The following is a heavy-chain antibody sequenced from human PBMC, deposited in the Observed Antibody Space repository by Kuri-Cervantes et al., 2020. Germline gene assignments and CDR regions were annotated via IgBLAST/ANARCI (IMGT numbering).Heavy chain of an antibody. CDR2: TKYDGSEK. V-gene: IGHV3-7*01. Sequence: GESLKISCAASGFTFSSYWMSWVRQAPGKGLEWVANTKYDGSEKYYVDSVKGRFTISRDNAKDSLYLQMNNLRAEDTAVYYCASSATARGGMDVRGQGTTVTVSS. J-gene: IGHJ6*02. CDR1: GFTFSSYW. D-gene: IGHD5-18*01. CDR3: ASSATARGGMDV.